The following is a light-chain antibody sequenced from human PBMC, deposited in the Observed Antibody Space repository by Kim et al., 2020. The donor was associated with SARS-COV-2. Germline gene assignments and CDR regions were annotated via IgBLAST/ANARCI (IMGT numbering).Light chain of an antibody. CDR1: ALPKQY. Sequence: SYELTQPPSVSVSTGQTARITCSGDALPKQYAYWYQQKPGQAPVPVIYKDSERPSGIPERFSGSSSGTTVTLTISGVQAEDEADYYCQSADSSGVVFGGGTKLTVL. CDR2: KDS. J-gene: IGLJ2*01. CDR3: QSADSSGVV. V-gene: IGLV3-25*03.